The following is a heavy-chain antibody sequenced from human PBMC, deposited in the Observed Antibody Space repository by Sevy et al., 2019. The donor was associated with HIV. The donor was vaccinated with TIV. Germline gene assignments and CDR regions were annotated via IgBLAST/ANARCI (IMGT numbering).Heavy chain of an antibody. CDR3: ARDLWYRVGAKXRSTDAXXI. CDR2: INPNSGGT. Sequence: ASVKVSCKASGYTFTGYYMHWVRQAPGQGLEWMGWINPNSGGTNYAQKFQGRVTMTRDTSISTAYMELSRLRSDDTAVYYCARDLWYRVGAKXRSTDAXXIWGQGTMVTVSS. D-gene: IGHD1-26*01. CDR1: GYTFTGYY. V-gene: IGHV1-2*02. J-gene: IGHJ3*02.